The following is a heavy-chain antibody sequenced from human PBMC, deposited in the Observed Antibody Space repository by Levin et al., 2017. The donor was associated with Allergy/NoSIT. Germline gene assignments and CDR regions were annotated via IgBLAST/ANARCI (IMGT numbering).Heavy chain of an antibody. CDR1: GFTFSTYS. D-gene: IGHD6-13*01. CDR3: ARDSDSSSWYRKNYYYYHGMDV. J-gene: IGHJ6*02. CDR2: IDNKSNFK. V-gene: IGHV3-21*01. Sequence: KAGGSLRLSCIASGFTFSTYSMNWVRQAPGKGLEWVSSIDNKSNFKYYADSVKGRFTISRDNAKNSLHLEMNSLRAEDTAVYYCARDSDSSSWYRKNYYYYHGMDVWGQGTTVTVSS.